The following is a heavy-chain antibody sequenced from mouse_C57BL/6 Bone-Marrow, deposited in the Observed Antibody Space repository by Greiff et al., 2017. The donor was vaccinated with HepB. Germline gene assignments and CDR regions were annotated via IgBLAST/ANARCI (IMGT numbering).Heavy chain of an antibody. Sequence: EVQVVESGGGLVKPGGSLKLSCAASGFTFSSYAMSWVRQTPEKRLEWVATISDGGSYTYYPDNVKGRFTISRDNAKNNLYLQMSHLKSEDTAMYYCARDRGGLDSSGYGTYWGQGTLVTVSA. J-gene: IGHJ3*01. D-gene: IGHD3-2*02. CDR3: ARDRGGLDSSGYGTY. CDR1: GFTFSSYA. CDR2: ISDGGSYT. V-gene: IGHV5-4*01.